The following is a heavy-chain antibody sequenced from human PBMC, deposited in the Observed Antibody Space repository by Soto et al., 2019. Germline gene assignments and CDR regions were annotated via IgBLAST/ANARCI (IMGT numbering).Heavy chain of an antibody. V-gene: IGHV3-33*01. J-gene: IGHJ4*02. CDR2: IWYDGSNK. D-gene: IGHD3-3*01. Sequence: GGSLRLSCAASGFTFSSYGMHWVRQAPGKGLEWVAVIWYDGSNKYYADSVKGRFTISRDNSKNTLYLQMNSLRAEDTAVYYCARDMGYTIFGVANRNLFDYWGQGTLVTVSS. CDR1: GFTFSSYG. CDR3: ARDMGYTIFGVANRNLFDY.